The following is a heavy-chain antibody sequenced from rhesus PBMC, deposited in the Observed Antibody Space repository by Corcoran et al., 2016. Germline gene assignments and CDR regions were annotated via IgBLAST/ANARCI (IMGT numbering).Heavy chain of an antibody. J-gene: IGHJ4*01. CDR3: AAVEVEYCTGSGCYWNYFDY. Sequence: QEQLVQSGAEVKKPGASVKVSCKASGYIFTSYVISWLRQAPGQGFEWMGGSQPGYGSASYSQKVQGRVTITSDMYRITVSMDLSSLRSEDMAVYYCAAVEVEYCTGSGCYWNYFDYWGQGVLVTVSS. CDR1: GYIFTSYV. V-gene: IGHV1-70*01. CDR2: SQPGYGSA. D-gene: IGHD2-21*01.